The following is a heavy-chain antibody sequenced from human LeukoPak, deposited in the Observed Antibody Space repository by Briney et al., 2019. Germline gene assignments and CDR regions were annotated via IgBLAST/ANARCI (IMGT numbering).Heavy chain of an antibody. CDR1: GFTFSSYA. V-gene: IGHV3-66*01. J-gene: IGHJ6*02. CDR2: IYSGGST. D-gene: IGHD3-10*01. Sequence: GGSLRLSCAGSGFTFSSYAMTWVRQAPGKGLEWVSVIYSGGSTYYADSVKGRFTISRDNSKNTLYLQMNSLRAEDTAVYYCARDLVNYYGSGSYYNYYYYGMDVWGQGTTVTVSS. CDR3: ARDLVNYYGSGSYYNYYYYGMDV.